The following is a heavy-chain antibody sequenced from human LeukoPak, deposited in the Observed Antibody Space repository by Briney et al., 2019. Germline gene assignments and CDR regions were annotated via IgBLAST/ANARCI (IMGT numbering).Heavy chain of an antibody. Sequence: PGGSLRLSCAASGITFSSYNMNWVRQAPGKGLEWVSYISSSGRTMFYADSVKGRFTISRDNAKNALYLQMNSLRDEDTAVYYCARSWPHYGSGSYSSYFDYWGQGTLVTVSS. J-gene: IGHJ4*02. D-gene: IGHD3-10*01. CDR2: ISSSGRTM. CDR3: ARSWPHYGSGSYSSYFDY. V-gene: IGHV3-48*02. CDR1: GITFSSYN.